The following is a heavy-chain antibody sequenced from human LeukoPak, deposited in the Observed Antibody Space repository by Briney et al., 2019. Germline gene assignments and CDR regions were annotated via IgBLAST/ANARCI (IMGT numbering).Heavy chain of an antibody. D-gene: IGHD2-2*01. Sequence: GESLKISCKGSGYSFTSYWIDWVRQMPGKGLEWMGIIYPGDSDTRYSPSFQGQVTISADKSISTAYLQWSSLKASDTAMYYCARRPPYCSSTSCYFYYYGMDVWGQGTTVTVSS. CDR2: IYPGDSDT. J-gene: IGHJ6*02. CDR1: GYSFTSYW. V-gene: IGHV5-51*01. CDR3: ARRPPYCSSTSCYFYYYGMDV.